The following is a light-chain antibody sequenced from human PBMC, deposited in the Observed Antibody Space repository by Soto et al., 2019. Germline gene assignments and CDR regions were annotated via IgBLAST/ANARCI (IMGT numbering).Light chain of an antibody. CDR1: SSDVGGYNY. CDR3: SSYTSSSTYV. J-gene: IGLJ1*01. CDR2: EVS. V-gene: IGLV2-14*01. Sequence: QSGLTQPASMSGSPGQSITISCTGTSSDVGGYNYVSWYQQHPGKAPKLMIYEVSNRPSGVSNRFSGSKSGNTASLTISGLQAEDEADYYCSSYTSSSTYVFGPGSKVTV.